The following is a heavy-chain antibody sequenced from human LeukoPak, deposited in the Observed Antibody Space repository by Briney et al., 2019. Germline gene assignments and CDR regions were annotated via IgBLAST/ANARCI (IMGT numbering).Heavy chain of an antibody. CDR3: VRLLSSSWHFDS. CDR2: IYYNGNT. J-gene: IGHJ4*02. V-gene: IGHV4-39*01. D-gene: IGHD6-13*01. CDR1: GGSISSSFYY. Sequence: PSETLSLTCTVSGGSISSSFYYWAWIRQPPGKDLEWIGSIYYNGNTYYNPSLKSRLTISLDTSKNQFSLKLRSVTAADTAVYYCVRLLSSSWHFDSWGQGTLVTVSS.